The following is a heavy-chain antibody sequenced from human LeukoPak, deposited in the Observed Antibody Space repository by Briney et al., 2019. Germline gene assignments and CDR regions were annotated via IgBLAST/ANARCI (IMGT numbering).Heavy chain of an antibody. CDR2: IKQDGSEK. D-gene: IGHD6-13*01. J-gene: IGHJ6*03. Sequence: GGSLRLSCAASGFTFSSYWMSWVRQAPGKGLEWVANIKQDGSEKYYVDSVKGRFTISRDNAKNSLYLQMNSLRAEDTAVYYCAREGGSIAAVHYYYYMGVWGKGTTVTVSS. V-gene: IGHV3-7*01. CDR1: GFTFSSYW. CDR3: AREGGSIAAVHYYYYMGV.